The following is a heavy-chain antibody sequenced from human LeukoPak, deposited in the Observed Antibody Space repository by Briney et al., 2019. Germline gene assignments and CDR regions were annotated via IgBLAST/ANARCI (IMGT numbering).Heavy chain of an antibody. CDR3: AKIGYCSSASCLGDTFAI. CDR1: GFIFSNYG. J-gene: IGHJ3*02. Sequence: GGSLRLSCAASGFIFSNYGMHWVRQAPGKGLEWVAFIRYDGSNKYYVDSVKGRFIISRDNSKNTLYLQMNSLRPEDTAVYYCAKIGYCSSASCLGDTFAIWGQGTMVTVSS. V-gene: IGHV3-30*02. CDR2: IRYDGSNK. D-gene: IGHD2-2*01.